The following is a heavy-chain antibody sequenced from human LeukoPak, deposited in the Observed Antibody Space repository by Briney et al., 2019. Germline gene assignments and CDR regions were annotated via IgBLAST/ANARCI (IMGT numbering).Heavy chain of an antibody. V-gene: IGHV3-66*02. CDR2: IYSGGST. Sequence: GGSLTLSCAASGFTVSSNYMRCVRQPPARGVEGVSGIYSGGSTYYADSVQGRFTIFRDNSKNTRYLQMTSLRAGDPAVYYCASDSPAYYDDSSGYAVPSVGMDVWGQGTTVTVSS. J-gene: IGHJ6*02. CDR3: ASDSPAYYDDSSGYAVPSVGMDV. D-gene: IGHD3-22*01. CDR1: GFTVSSNY.